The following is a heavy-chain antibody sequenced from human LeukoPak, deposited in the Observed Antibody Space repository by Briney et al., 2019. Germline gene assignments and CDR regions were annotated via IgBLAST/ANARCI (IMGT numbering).Heavy chain of an antibody. CDR1: GGTFSSYA. CDR3: ASSSSCSGGSCAFAY. V-gene: IGHV1-69*13. D-gene: IGHD2-15*01. Sequence: GASVKVSCKACGGTFSSYAISWVRQAPGQGLEWMGGIIPIFGTANYAQKFQGRVTITADESTSTAYMELSSLRSEDTAVYYCASSSSCSGGSCAFAYWGQGTLVTVSS. J-gene: IGHJ4*02. CDR2: IIPIFGTA.